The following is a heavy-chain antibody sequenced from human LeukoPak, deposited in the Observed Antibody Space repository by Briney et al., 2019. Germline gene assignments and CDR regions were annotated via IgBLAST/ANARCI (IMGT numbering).Heavy chain of an antibody. Sequence: SETLSLTCAVYGGSFSGYYWSWIRQPPGKGLEWIGEINHSGSTNYNPSLKSRVTISVDTSKKQFSLKLSSVTAADTAVYYCARSKDILTGYCFDYWGQGTLVTVSS. V-gene: IGHV4-34*01. CDR2: INHSGST. D-gene: IGHD3-9*01. J-gene: IGHJ4*02. CDR3: ARSKDILTGYCFDY. CDR1: GGSFSGYY.